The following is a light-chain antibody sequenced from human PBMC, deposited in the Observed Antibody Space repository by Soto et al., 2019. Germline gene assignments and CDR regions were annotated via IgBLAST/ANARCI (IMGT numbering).Light chain of an antibody. J-gene: IGKJ5*01. CDR3: KQRSNWQIT. Sequence: DILLTECPATLSLSPGEIATVPCRASQSVSSYLAWYQQKHGQAHRLIIYDASNRATGIPDRFSGSGSGTDFTITIRSLENEDFEVYYCKQRSNWQITCGKGPRLELK. CDR1: QSVSSY. V-gene: IGKV3-11*01. CDR2: DAS.